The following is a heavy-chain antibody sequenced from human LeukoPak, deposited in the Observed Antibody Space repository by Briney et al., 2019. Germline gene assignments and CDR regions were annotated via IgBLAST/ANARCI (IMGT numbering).Heavy chain of an antibody. CDR2: ISWDGGVT. V-gene: IGHV3-43*01. J-gene: IGHJ6*04. CDR1: GFIFDDYL. CDR3: ANPSVTTFCLDV. D-gene: IGHD4-17*01. Sequence: GGSLRLSCAASGFIFDDYLIHWVRQRPGKGLEWVSLISWDGGVTYHADSVKGRFTISRDNSKNTLYLQMNSLRAEDTAVYYCANPSVTTFCLDVWGKGTTVTISS.